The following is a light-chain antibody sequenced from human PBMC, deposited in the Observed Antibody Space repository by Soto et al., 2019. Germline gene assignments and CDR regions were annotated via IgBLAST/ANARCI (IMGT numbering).Light chain of an antibody. CDR3: SSYTSSSTRV. V-gene: IGLV2-14*01. CDR1: SSDVGGYNY. Sequence: QSALTQPASVSGSPGQSITISCTGTSSDVGGYNYVSWYQQPPGKAPKLMIYDVSNRPPGVSIRFSGSKSGNTASLTISGLAADDEADYYCSSYTSSSTRVFGRGTKVTVL. J-gene: IGLJ2*01. CDR2: DVS.